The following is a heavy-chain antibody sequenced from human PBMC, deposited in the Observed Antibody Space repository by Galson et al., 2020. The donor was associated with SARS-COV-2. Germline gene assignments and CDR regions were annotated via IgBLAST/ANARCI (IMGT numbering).Heavy chain of an antibody. J-gene: IGHJ5*02. CDR3: ARRNKIVGAAGGWFDR. CDR2: IYHSGST. D-gene: IGHD1-26*01. Sequence: SETLSLTCAVSGYSISSGYYWGWIRQPPGKGLEWIGSIYHSGSTYYNPSLKSRVTISVDTSKNQFSLKLSSVTAADTAVYYCARRNKIVGAAGGWFDRWGQGTLVTVSS. CDR1: GYSISSGYY. V-gene: IGHV4-38-2*01.